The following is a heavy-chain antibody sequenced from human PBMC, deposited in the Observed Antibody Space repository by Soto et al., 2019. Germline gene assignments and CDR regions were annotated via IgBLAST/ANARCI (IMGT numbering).Heavy chain of an antibody. V-gene: IGHV3-23*01. Sequence: EVQLLESGGGLVQPGGSLRLSCAASGFAFSDYAMTRVRQAPGKGLEWVSSISGTGGGTYYADSVKGRFTISRDNSKNTLYLQMNSLRAEDTAVYYCAKDPGNKILTGYYPDYWGQGTLVTVSS. CDR2: ISGTGGGT. J-gene: IGHJ4*02. CDR3: AKDPGNKILTGYYPDY. CDR1: GFAFSDYA. D-gene: IGHD3-9*01.